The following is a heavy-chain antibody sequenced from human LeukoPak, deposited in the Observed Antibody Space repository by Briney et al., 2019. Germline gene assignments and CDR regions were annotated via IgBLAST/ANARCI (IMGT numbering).Heavy chain of an antibody. J-gene: IGHJ5*02. CDR2: IYQSGSI. CDR3: ARGPGLFKGIGGKFDP. V-gene: IGHV4-30-2*01. Sequence: PSQTPSPTRAVPGGSISSGGYSRSSIRHPPGKGLEWICYIYQSGSIYYNPSLKSRVTISVDRAKTQFSLMLSSVTAADTAVYYCARGPGLFKGIGGKFDPWGQGTLVTVSS. D-gene: IGHD3-22*01. CDR1: GGSISSGGYS.